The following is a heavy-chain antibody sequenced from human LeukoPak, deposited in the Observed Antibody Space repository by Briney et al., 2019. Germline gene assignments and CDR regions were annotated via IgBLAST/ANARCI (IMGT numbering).Heavy chain of an antibody. V-gene: IGHV1-18*03. J-gene: IGHJ4*02. CDR3: ARGPKAGTFGPPCDYGLGSYNFDY. D-gene: IGHD3-10*01. Sequence: ASVKVSCKASGYTFTSYGICWVRQAPGQGLEWMGWINAYNGYTNYAQKFQGRVTMTTDTSTTTAYMELRSLRSDDMAVYYCARGPKAGTFGPPCDYGLGSYNFDYWGQGTLATVSS. CDR2: INAYNGYT. CDR1: GYTFTSYG.